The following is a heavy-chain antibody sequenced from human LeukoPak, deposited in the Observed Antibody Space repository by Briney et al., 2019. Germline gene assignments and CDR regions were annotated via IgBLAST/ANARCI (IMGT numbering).Heavy chain of an antibody. CDR2: IYHSGST. Sequence: NPSETLSLTCAVSGGSISSGGYSWSWIRQPPGKGLEWIGYIYHSGSTYYNPSLKSRVTISVDRSKNQFSLKLSSVTAADTAVYYCARGVLLWFGESNLIFDYWGQGTLVTVSS. CDR1: GGSISSGGYS. J-gene: IGHJ4*02. CDR3: ARGVLLWFGESNLIFDY. V-gene: IGHV4-30-2*01. D-gene: IGHD3-10*01.